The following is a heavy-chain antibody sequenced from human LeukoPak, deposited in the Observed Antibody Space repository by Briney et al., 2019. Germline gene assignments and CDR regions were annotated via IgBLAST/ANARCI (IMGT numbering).Heavy chain of an antibody. CDR1: GFTFSSYS. CDR2: ISSSSSTI. Sequence: PGGSLRLSCAASGFTFSSYSMNWVRQAPGKGLEWVSYISSSSSTIYYADSVKGRFTIPRDNAKNSLYLQMNSLRAEDTAVYYCARGLGGIAVAGEAFDIWGQGTMVTVSS. V-gene: IGHV3-48*01. J-gene: IGHJ3*02. CDR3: ARGLGGIAVAGEAFDI. D-gene: IGHD6-19*01.